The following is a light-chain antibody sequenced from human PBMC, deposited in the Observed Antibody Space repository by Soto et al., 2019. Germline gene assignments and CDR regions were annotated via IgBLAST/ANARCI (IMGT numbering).Light chain of an antibody. J-gene: IGLJ1*01. V-gene: IGLV2-14*01. CDR3: SSYRSGSTYV. Sequence: QSALTQPASVSGSPGQSITISCTGTSSDVGGYNYVSWYQQHPGKAPKLVIYGVSYRPSGVSARFSGSKFQNTASLTISGLQAEDEADYYCSSYRSGSTYVFGTGTKVTVL. CDR2: GVS. CDR1: SSDVGGYNY.